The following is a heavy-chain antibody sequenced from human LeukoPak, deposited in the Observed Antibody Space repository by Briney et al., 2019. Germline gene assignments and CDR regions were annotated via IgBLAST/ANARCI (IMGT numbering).Heavy chain of an antibody. CDR3: GRGGNGIDI. J-gene: IGHJ3*02. CDR1: GFTFSHYL. CDR2: INSDESNT. V-gene: IGHV3-74*01. Sequence: GGSLRLSCAASGFTFSHYLMHWVRQAPGKGLVWVSRINSDESNTNSYADSVKGRFIISRDNAKNALYLQMNSLRAEDTAVYFCGRGGNGIDIWGQGTTVIVSS. D-gene: IGHD2-8*01.